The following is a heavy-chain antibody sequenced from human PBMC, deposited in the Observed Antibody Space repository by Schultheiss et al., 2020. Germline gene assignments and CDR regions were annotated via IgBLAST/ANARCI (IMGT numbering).Heavy chain of an antibody. Sequence: SQPLSLTCAVYGGSFSGYYWSWIRQPPGKGLEWIGEINHSGSTNYNPSLKSRVTISVDTSKNQFSLKLSSVTAADTAVYYCARTGEEWFGELFFDYWGQGTLVTVSS. CDR1: GGSFSGYY. CDR3: ARTGEEWFGELFFDY. V-gene: IGHV4-34*01. D-gene: IGHD3-10*01. J-gene: IGHJ4*02. CDR2: INHSGST.